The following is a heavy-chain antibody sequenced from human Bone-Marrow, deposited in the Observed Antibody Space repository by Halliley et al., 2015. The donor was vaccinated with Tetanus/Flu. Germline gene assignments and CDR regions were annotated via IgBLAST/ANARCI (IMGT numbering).Heavy chain of an antibody. J-gene: IGHJ6*02. V-gene: IGHV3-33*01. Sequence: CAASGFSFSTYGMHWVRQAPGKGLEWVAVIWYDGSNHYYGDSVKGRFTVSRDNPTDTLYLQMDSLRAEDTAVYYCARAGVRGLFVRFFKGMDVWGQGTTVPVSS. CDR2: IWYDGSNH. CDR1: GFSFSTYG. CDR3: ARAGVRGLFVRFFKGMDV. D-gene: IGHD3-10*01.